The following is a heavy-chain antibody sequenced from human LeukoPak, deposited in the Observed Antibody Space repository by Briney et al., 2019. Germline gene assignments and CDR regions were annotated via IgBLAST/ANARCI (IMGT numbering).Heavy chain of an antibody. Sequence: GGSLRLSCAASGFTFSYYWMHWVRQAPGKGLEWVAVMWYDGSNKYYADSVKGRFTISRDDSKNTLYLQMNSLRAEDTAMYYCARGLPPVMKYYFDYWGQGTLVTVSS. CDR3: ARGLPPVMKYYFDY. J-gene: IGHJ4*02. CDR1: GFTFSYYW. CDR2: MWYDGSNK. D-gene: IGHD4-11*01. V-gene: IGHV3-33*08.